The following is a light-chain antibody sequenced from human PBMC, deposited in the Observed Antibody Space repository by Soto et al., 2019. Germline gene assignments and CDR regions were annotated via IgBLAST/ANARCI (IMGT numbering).Light chain of an antibody. V-gene: IGKV1-17*01. J-gene: IGKJ1*01. CDR2: AAS. CDR3: LQDSAYPRT. Sequence: DIQMTQSPSSLSASVGDRVTITCQASPGIRTDLVWYQQKPGKAPKLLIYAASSLQSGVPPRFRGSGCDTEFTLTISSLQRDDFAAYFLLQDSAYPRTFGQGTKV. CDR1: PGIRTD.